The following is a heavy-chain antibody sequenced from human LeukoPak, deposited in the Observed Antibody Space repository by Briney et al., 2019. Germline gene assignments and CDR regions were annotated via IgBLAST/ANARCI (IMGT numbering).Heavy chain of an antibody. J-gene: IGHJ5*02. Sequence: SVKVSCKASGGTFSSYAISWVRQAPGQGLEWMEGIIPIFGTANYAQKFQGRVTITTDESTSTAYMELSSLRSEDTAVYYCARDRGFYMITFGGVTTGWFDPWGQGTLVTVSS. V-gene: IGHV1-69*05. CDR2: IIPIFGTA. CDR1: GGTFSSYA. D-gene: IGHD3-16*01. CDR3: ARDRGFYMITFGGVTTGWFDP.